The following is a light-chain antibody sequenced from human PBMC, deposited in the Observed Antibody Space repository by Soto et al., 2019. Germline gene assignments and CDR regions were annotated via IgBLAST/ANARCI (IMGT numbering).Light chain of an antibody. CDR2: DAS. J-gene: IGKJ5*01. CDR3: QQRSNWLT. Sequence: ESVLTQSPGTLSFSPGERATLSCRASQSVSSNYLAWYQQKPGQAPRLLIYDASNRATGIPARFSGSGSGTDFTLTISSLEPEDVAVYYCQQRSNWLTFGQGTRLEIK. V-gene: IGKV3-11*01. CDR1: QSVSSNY.